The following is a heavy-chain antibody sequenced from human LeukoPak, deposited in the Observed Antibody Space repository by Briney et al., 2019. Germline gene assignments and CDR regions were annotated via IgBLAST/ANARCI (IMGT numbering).Heavy chain of an antibody. J-gene: IGHJ6*03. D-gene: IGHD3-22*01. CDR2: IYTTGST. Sequence: TSETLSLTCTVSGASIGSGSYYWSWIRQPAGKGLEWIGRIYTTGSTDYNPSLKSRFSMSIDTSKNQLSLRLSSVTAADTAVYYCAGELLPPGKYYYHMGVWGKGTTLTVSS. V-gene: IGHV4-61*02. CDR3: AGELLPPGKYYYHMGV. CDR1: GASIGSGSYY.